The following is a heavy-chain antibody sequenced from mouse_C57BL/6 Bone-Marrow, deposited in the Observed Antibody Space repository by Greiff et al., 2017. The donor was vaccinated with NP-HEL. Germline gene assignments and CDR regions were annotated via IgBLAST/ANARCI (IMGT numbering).Heavy chain of an antibody. CDR3: TYSNQYYFDY. CDR2: IHPNSGST. D-gene: IGHD2-5*01. V-gene: IGHV1-64*01. J-gene: IGHJ2*01. CDR1: GYTFTSYW. Sequence: VQLQQPGAELVKPGASVTLSCKASGYTFTSYWMHWVKQRPGQGLEWIGMIHPNSGSTNYNEKFKSKATLTVDKSSSTAYMQLSSLTSEDSAVYYCTYSNQYYFDYWGQGTTLTVSS.